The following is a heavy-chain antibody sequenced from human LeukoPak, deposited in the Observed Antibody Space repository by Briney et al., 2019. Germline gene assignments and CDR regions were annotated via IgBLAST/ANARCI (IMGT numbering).Heavy chain of an antibody. CDR1: GFTVSSNY. CDR3: AKHKTPGRGAFDI. D-gene: IGHD1-14*01. Sequence: GGSLRLSCAASGFTVSSNYMSWVRQAPGKGLEWVSAISGSGGSTYYADSVKGRFTISRDNSKNTLYLQMNSLRAEDTAVYYCAKHKTPGRGAFDIWGQGTMVTVSS. V-gene: IGHV3-23*01. J-gene: IGHJ3*02. CDR2: ISGSGGST.